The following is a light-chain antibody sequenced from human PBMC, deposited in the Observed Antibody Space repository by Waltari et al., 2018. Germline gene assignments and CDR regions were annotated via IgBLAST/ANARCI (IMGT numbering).Light chain of an antibody. CDR1: QRLIKRY. V-gene: IGKV3-20*01. CDR3: QQYGSSVMYT. J-gene: IGKJ2*01. Sequence: EVVLTQSPGTLFLSQGERATFSCRASQRLIKRYVAWYHQKPGQAPTLLIYGASNRAAGIPDRFSGSGSETDFTLTISRLEPEDFGVYYCQQYGSSVMYTFGQGTRLEIK. CDR2: GAS.